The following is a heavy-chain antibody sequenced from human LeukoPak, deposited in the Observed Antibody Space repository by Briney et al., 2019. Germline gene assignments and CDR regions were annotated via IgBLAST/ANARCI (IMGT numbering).Heavy chain of an antibody. CDR2: ISSSCSTK. V-gene: IGHV3-11*04. J-gene: IGHJ4*02. D-gene: IGHD3-10*01. CDR3: ARERTPKHYYGSGTYDRYFDH. Sequence: PGGSLRLSCVASGFTLSDYYMSWIRQAPGRGLEWISFISSSCSTKYYADSVKGRFTISRDTTQNSLYLQMNSLRAEDTALYYCARERTPKHYYGSGTYDRYFDHWGQGTLVTVSS. CDR1: GFTLSDYY.